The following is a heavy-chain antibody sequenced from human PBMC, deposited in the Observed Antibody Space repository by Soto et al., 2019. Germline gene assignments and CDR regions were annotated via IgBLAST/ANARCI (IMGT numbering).Heavy chain of an antibody. CDR2: INPNSGGT. V-gene: IGHV1-2*02. D-gene: IGHD1-20*01. CDR3: ARDIGITGTPFDRFDY. Sequence: ASVKVSCKASGYTFTGYYMHWVRQAPGQGLEWMGWINPNSGGTNYAQKFQGRVTMTRDTSISTAYMELSRLRSDDTAVYYCARDIGITGTPFDRFDYWGQGTLVTVSS. J-gene: IGHJ4*02. CDR1: GYTFTGYY.